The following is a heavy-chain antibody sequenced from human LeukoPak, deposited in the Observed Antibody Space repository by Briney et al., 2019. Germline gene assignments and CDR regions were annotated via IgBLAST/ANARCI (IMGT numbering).Heavy chain of an antibody. D-gene: IGHD1-1*01. V-gene: IGHV4-59*08. Sequence: PSETLSLTCTVSGASISSYYWSWIRQTPGKGLEWIAYIYSSENTNYNPSLRSRVTISEHTSKNQFSLKLSSVTAADTAVYYCARHLSRYAFDYWGQGTLVTVSS. J-gene: IGHJ4*02. CDR2: IYSSENT. CDR3: ARHLSRYAFDY. CDR1: GASISSYY.